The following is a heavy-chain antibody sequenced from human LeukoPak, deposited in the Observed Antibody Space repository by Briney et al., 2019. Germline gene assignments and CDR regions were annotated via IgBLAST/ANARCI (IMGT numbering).Heavy chain of an antibody. CDR2: VNPNSGGT. J-gene: IGHJ4*02. Sequence: GASVKVSCKASGYTFTTYYMHWVRQAPGQGLEWLGWVNPNSGGTNYAQKFQGRVTMTRDTSISTAYMELSRMRIDDTAVYYCARLPYSSGWYLNWGQGTLVTVSS. CDR3: ARLPYSSGWYLN. D-gene: IGHD6-19*01. V-gene: IGHV1-2*02. CDR1: GYTFTTYY.